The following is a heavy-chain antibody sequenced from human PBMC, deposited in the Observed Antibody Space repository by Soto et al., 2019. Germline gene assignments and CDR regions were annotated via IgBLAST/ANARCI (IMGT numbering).Heavy chain of an antibody. D-gene: IGHD2-15*01. V-gene: IGHV3-73*02. CDR3: THHSDAGC. CDR2: IRSKDNSYAT. CDR1: GFTFSVSA. Sequence: EVQLVESGGGLVQPGGSLKLSCAASGFTFSVSAMHWVRQASGKGLEWVGRIRSKDNSYATAYAASVKGRFTISRDDSKNTAYLQMNSLKTEDTAVYYCTHHSDAGCWGQGTLVTVSS. J-gene: IGHJ4*02.